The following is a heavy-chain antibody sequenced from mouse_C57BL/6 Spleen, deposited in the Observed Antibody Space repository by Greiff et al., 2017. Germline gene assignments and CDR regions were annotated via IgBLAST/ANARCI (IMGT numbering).Heavy chain of an antibody. CDR1: GFSLTSYG. J-gene: IGHJ4*01. Sequence: VKLQQSGPGLVAPSQSLSITCTVSGFSLTSYGVSWVCQPPGKGLERLGVIWGDGGTNYHSALISRLSISKDNSKSQVFLKLNSLQTDDTATYYCANLLRAYAMDYWGQGTSVTVSS. V-gene: IGHV2-3*01. CDR3: ANLLRAYAMDY. CDR2: IWGDGGT. D-gene: IGHD1-1*01.